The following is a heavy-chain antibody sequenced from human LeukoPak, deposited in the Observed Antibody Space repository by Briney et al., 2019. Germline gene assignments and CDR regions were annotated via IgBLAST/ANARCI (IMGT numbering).Heavy chain of an antibody. J-gene: IGHJ4*02. D-gene: IGHD6-19*01. CDR1: GVSIASDH. Sequence: SETLSLTCTVSGVSIASDHWSWIRQPPGKGLEWIGYIYFSGNTNYNPSLKSRVTISVDTSKKRFSLKLTSVTAADTAVYYCARDRSGYSSGWYHLAYWGQGTLVTVSS. CDR2: IYFSGNT. CDR3: ARDRSGYSSGWYHLAY. V-gene: IGHV4-59*01.